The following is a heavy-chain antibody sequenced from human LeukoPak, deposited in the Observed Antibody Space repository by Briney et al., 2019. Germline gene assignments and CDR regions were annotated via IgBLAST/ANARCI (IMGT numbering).Heavy chain of an antibody. CDR3: ARKLTGTTYFDC. CDR2: IHSSGGTI. D-gene: IGHD1-1*01. CDR1: EFPTRSYA. V-gene: IGHV3-48*03. J-gene: IGHJ4*02. Sequence: GGPLRLSFATPEFPTRSYAMNGVRQAPGKGLKWFSYIHSSGGTIYYADSVKGRFTISRDSAKNSVYLRMNSLRAEDTALYYCARKLTGTTYFDCWGQGILVTVSS.